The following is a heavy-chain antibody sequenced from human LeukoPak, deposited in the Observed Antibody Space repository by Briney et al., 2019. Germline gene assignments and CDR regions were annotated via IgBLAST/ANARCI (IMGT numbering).Heavy chain of an antibody. V-gene: IGHV3-53*01. D-gene: IGHD4-17*01. Sequence: GGSLRLSCAASGFTVSTNYMSWVRQAPGKGLEWVSVIYSGGSTYYADSVKGRFTISRDNSKNTLYLQMNSLRDEDTAVYYCALTLNLPHDGDYVWRLEYFQHWGQGTLVTVSS. CDR1: GFTVSTNY. CDR3: ALTLNLPHDGDYVWRLEYFQH. CDR2: IYSGGST. J-gene: IGHJ1*01.